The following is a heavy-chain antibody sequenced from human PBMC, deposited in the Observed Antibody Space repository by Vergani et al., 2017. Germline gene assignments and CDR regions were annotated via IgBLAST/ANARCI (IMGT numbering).Heavy chain of an antibody. CDR2: IYYSGST. CDR3: ARSWPPQVMDV. CDR1: GGSISSSSHY. V-gene: IGHV4-39*07. J-gene: IGHJ6*03. D-gene: IGHD5-12*01. Sequence: QLQLQESGPGLVKPSETLSLTCTVSGGSISSSSHYWGWIRQPPGKGLEWIGRIYYSGSTYYNPSLKSRVTISVDTSKNQFSLKLSSVTAADTAVYYCARSWPPQVMDVWGKGTTVTVSS.